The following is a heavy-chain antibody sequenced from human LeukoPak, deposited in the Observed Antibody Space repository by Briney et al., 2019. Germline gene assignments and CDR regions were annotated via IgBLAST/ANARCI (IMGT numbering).Heavy chain of an antibody. Sequence: GGSLRLSCAASGFTFSSYGMHWVRQAPGKGLEWVAVISYDGSNKYYADSVKGRFTISRDNSKNTLYLQMNSLRAEDTAVYYCAKDLKPGIAVAGTDWFDPWGQGTLVTVSS. D-gene: IGHD6-19*01. J-gene: IGHJ5*02. V-gene: IGHV3-30*18. CDR1: GFTFSSYG. CDR2: ISYDGSNK. CDR3: AKDLKPGIAVAGTDWFDP.